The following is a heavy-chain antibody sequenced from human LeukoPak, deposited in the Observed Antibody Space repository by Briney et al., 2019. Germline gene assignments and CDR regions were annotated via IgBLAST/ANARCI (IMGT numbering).Heavy chain of an antibody. D-gene: IGHD2-15*01. J-gene: IGHJ2*01. CDR3: ARGVVYWYFDL. Sequence: PGGSLRLSCAASGFTFSSYAMSWVRQAPGKGLEWVSAISGSGGSTYYADSVKGRFTISRENAKNSLYLQMNSLRAGDTAVYYCARGVVYWYFDLWGRGTLVTVSS. V-gene: IGHV3-23*01. CDR1: GFTFSSYA. CDR2: ISGSGGST.